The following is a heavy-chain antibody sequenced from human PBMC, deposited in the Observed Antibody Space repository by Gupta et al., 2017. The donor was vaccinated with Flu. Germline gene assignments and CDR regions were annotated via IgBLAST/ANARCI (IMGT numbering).Heavy chain of an antibody. CDR2: INQSGST. Sequence: QVQLQQWGAGLLKPSETLSLTCAVYGGSFSGYYWNWIRQPPGKGLEWIGEINQSGSTNYNPSLKSRVTISVDTSKNQFSLKLSSVTAADTAVYYCARGMYNWKPLAYWGQGTLVAVSS. D-gene: IGHD1-20*01. CDR3: ARGMYNWKPLAY. CDR1: GGSFSGYY. V-gene: IGHV4-34*01. J-gene: IGHJ4*02.